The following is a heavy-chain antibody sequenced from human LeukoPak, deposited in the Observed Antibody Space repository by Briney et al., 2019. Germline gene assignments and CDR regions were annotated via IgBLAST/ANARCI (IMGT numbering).Heavy chain of an antibody. J-gene: IGHJ6*03. CDR1: GGSISSSNW. Sequence: PSGTLSLTCAVSGGSISSSNWWSWVRPPPGKGLEWIGEIYHSGSTNYNPSLKSRVTISVDKSKNQFSLKLSSVTAADTAVYYCARGTVVVITTNYYYYMDVWGKGTTVTVSS. CDR2: IYHSGST. V-gene: IGHV4-4*02. D-gene: IGHD3-22*01. CDR3: ARGTVVVITTNYYYYMDV.